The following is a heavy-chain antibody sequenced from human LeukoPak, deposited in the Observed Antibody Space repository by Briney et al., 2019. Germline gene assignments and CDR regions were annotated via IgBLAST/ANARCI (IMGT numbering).Heavy chain of an antibody. D-gene: IGHD1/OR15-1a*01. CDR2: IYYSGST. CDR3: ARTTGTTSSNWFDP. Sequence: SETLSLTCTVSGGSISSGGYYWSWIRQHPGKGLEWIGYIYYSGSTYYNPSLKSRVTISVDTSKNQFSLKLSSVTAADTAVYYCARTTGTTSSNWFDPWSQGTLVTVSS. V-gene: IGHV4-31*03. J-gene: IGHJ5*02. CDR1: GGSISSGGYY.